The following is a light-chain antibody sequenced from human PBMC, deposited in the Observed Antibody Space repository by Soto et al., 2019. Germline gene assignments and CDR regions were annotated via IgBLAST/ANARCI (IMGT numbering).Light chain of an antibody. J-gene: IGKJ2*01. V-gene: IGKV4-1*01. Sequence: DIVMTQSPDSLAVSLGERAAINCKSSQSVLYSSNNKNYLAWYQQKPGQPPTLLIYWASTRESGVPDRFSGSGSGTDFTLTISSLQAEDVAVYYCQQYRSAPYTFGQGTKLEIK. CDR2: WAS. CDR1: QSVLYSSNNKNY. CDR3: QQYRSAPYT.